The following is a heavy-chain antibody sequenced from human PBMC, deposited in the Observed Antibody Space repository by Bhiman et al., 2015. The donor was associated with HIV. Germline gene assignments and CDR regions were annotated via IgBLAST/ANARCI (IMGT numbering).Heavy chain of an antibody. D-gene: IGHD1-26*01. CDR2: IKQDGSEK. V-gene: IGHV3-7*01. CDR1: GFTFSNYW. J-gene: IGHJ3*02. Sequence: EVQLVESGGTLVQPGDSLRLSCEASGFTFSNYWMSWVRQAPGKGLEWAANIKQDGSEKYYVDSVKGRFIISRDNAKNSLYLQMNSLRAEDTAVYYCARDFRSVGANDAFDIWGQGTMVTVSS. CDR3: ARDFRSVGANDAFDI.